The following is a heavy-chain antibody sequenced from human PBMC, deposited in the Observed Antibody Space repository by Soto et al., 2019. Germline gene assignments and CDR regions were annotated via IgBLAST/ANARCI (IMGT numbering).Heavy chain of an antibody. CDR3: AREGFRTLGY. CDR1: GFTLSSYA. J-gene: IGHJ4*02. V-gene: IGHV3-30-3*01. D-gene: IGHD2-2*01. CDR2: ISYDGSNK. Sequence: GGSLRLSCAASGFTLSSYAMHWVRQAPGKGLEWVAVISYDGSNKYYADSVKGRFTISRDNSKNTLYLQMNSLRAEDTAVYYCAREGFRTLGYWGQGTLVTVSS.